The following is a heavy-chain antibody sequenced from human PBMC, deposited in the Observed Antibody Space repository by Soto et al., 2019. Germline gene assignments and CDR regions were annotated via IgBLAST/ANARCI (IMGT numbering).Heavy chain of an antibody. D-gene: IGHD6-19*01. V-gene: IGHV3-21*01. J-gene: IGHJ4*02. CDR1: GFTFSSYS. CDR2: ISSSSSYI. Sequence: GGSLRLSCAASGFTFSSYSMNWVRQAPGKGLEWVSSISSSSSYIYYADSVKGRFTISRDNAKNSLYLQMNSLRAEDKAVYYFARDPYELLLGYSSGWYLFDYWGQGTLVTVSS. CDR3: ARDPYELLLGYSSGWYLFDY.